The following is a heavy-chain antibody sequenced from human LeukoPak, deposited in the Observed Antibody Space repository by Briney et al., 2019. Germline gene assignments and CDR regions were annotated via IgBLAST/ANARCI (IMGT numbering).Heavy chain of an antibody. CDR2: ISDSGGST. J-gene: IGHJ4*02. D-gene: IGHD3-22*01. CDR3: AKKPSSGYYYIDY. V-gene: IGHV3-23*01. CDR1: GFAFSSYA. Sequence: GGSLRLSCAASGFAFSSYAMSWVRQAPGKGLEWVSTISDSGGSTYYADSVKGRFTISRDNSKNALYLQMNSLRAEDTAVYCCAKKPSSGYYYIDYWGQGTLVTVSS.